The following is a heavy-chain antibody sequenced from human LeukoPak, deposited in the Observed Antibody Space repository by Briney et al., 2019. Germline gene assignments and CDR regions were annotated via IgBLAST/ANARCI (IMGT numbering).Heavy chain of an antibody. D-gene: IGHD3-10*01. CDR3: ARTPGTVSRGVIEDGMDV. CDR2: IDPNTGRT. CDR1: GYTFTDYY. V-gene: IGHV1-2*02. J-gene: IGHJ6*02. Sequence: ASVKVSCKPSGYTFTDYYLHWVRQAPGQGLEWMGWIDPNTGRTNYAQNFQGRVTMTRDTSVSTAYMDLRRLGSDDTAVYYCARTPGTVSRGVIEDGMDVWGQGTTVTVSS.